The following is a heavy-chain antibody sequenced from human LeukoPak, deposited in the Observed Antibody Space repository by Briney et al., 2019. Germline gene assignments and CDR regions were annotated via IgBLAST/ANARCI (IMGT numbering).Heavy chain of an antibody. CDR2: ISASTGHT. J-gene: IGHJ3*02. V-gene: IGHV1-18*01. Sequence: ASVKVSCKASGYSFSTIGVTWVRQAPGQGLEWMGWISASTGHTNYPQKLQGRVTMTTDTSTSTVYMELRSLRSDDTAVYYCARGTWRDDAFDIWGQGTMVIVSS. CDR3: ARGTWRDDAFDI. D-gene: IGHD3-3*01. CDR1: GYSFSTIG.